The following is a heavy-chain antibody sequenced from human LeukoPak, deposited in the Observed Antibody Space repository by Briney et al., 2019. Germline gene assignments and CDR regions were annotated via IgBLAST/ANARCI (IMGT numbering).Heavy chain of an antibody. Sequence: KPSETLSLTCTVSGGSISGGGYYWSWIRQHPGKGLEWIGYIYYSGSTYYNPSLKSRVTISVDTSKNQFSLKLSPVTAADTAVYYCARGTVTTFIGYWGQGTLVTVSS. V-gene: IGHV4-31*03. D-gene: IGHD4-17*01. CDR3: ARGTVTTFIGY. CDR2: IYYSGST. CDR1: GGSISGGGYY. J-gene: IGHJ4*02.